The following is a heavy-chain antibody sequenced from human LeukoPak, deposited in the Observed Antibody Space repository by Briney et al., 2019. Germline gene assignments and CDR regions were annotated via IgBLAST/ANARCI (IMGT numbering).Heavy chain of an antibody. Sequence: GASVKVSCKASGYTFTGYYMHWVRQAPGQGLEWMGRINPNSGGTNYVQKFQGRVTMTTDTSTSTAHMELRSLRSDDTAVYYCARDDCSTTSCYISDYWGQGTLVTVSS. J-gene: IGHJ4*02. CDR3: ARDDCSTTSCYISDY. CDR1: GYTFTGYY. CDR2: INPNSGGT. D-gene: IGHD2-2*01. V-gene: IGHV1-2*06.